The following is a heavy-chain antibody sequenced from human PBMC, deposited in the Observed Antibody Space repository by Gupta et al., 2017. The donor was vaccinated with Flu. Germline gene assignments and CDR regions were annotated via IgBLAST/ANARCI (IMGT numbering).Heavy chain of an antibody. Sequence: MPGKGLEWMGIIYPGDSDTRYSPSFQGQVTISADKSISTAYLQWSSLKASDTAMYYCARSPPWGAVAVPFDYWGQGTLVTVSS. D-gene: IGHD6-19*01. V-gene: IGHV5-51*01. J-gene: IGHJ4*02. CDR3: ARSPPWGAVAVPFDY. CDR2: IYPGDSDT.